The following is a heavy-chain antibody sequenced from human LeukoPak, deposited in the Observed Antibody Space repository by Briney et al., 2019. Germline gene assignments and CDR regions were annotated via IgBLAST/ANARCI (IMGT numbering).Heavy chain of an antibody. CDR3: ARDYGGNSGWFDP. D-gene: IGHD4-23*01. CDR1: GYTLTNYD. V-gene: IGHV1-8*01. Sequence: ASVKVSCKASGYTLTNYDINWVRQATGQGLEWMGWMKPKSGETAYAEKFQGRATMTRDTSINTAYMELSSLTSEDTAVYYCARDYGGNSGWFDPWGQGTLVTVPS. J-gene: IGHJ5*02. CDR2: MKPKSGET.